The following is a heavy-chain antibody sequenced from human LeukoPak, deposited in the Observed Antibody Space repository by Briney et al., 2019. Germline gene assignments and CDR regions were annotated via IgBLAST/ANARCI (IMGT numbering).Heavy chain of an antibody. CDR2: INHSGST. J-gene: IGHJ6*03. CDR1: GGSFSGYY. CDR3: ARLGMGYYMDV. V-gene: IGHV4-34*01. Sequence: HSETLSLTCAVYGGSFSGYYWSWIRQPPGKGLEWIGEINHSGSTNYNPSLKSRVTISVDTSKNQFSLKLSSVTAADTAVYYCARLGMGYYMDVWGKGTTVTVSS. D-gene: IGHD2-8*01.